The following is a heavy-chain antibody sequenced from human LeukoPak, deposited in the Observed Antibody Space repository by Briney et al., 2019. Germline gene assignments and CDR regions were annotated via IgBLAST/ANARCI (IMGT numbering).Heavy chain of an antibody. CDR2: IYTSGST. Sequence: SQTLSLTCTVSGGSISSGSYYWSWIRQPAGKGLEWIGRIYTSGSTNYNPSLKSRVTISVDTSKNQFFLKLSSVTAADTAVYYCAKDRFGNEHDAFDIWGQGTMVTVSS. D-gene: IGHD1/OR15-1a*01. CDR1: GGSISSGSYY. J-gene: IGHJ3*02. V-gene: IGHV4-61*02. CDR3: AKDRFGNEHDAFDI.